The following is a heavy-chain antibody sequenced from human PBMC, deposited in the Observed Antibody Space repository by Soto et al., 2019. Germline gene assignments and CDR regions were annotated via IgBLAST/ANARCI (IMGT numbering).Heavy chain of an antibody. CDR2: TNTNTGNP. J-gene: IGHJ6*02. Sequence: ASVKVSCKASGYTFTSYAMNWVRQAPGQGLEWMGWTNTNTGNPTYAQGFTGRFVFSLDTSVSTAYLQICSLKAEDTAVYYCARGCCEGGYQERWYDFWSGSRYYYGMDVWGQGTTVTVSS. CDR1: GYTFTSYA. D-gene: IGHD3-3*01. CDR3: ARGCCEGGYQERWYDFWSGSRYYYGMDV. V-gene: IGHV7-4-1*01.